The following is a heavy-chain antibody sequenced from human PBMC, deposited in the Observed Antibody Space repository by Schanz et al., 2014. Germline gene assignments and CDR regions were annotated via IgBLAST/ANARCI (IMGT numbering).Heavy chain of an antibody. Sequence: DVQLLESGGGLVQPGGSLRLSCAASGFTFSSYAMSWVRQAPGKGLEWVSAISANDYDTYYAPSVKGRFTVSRDNSDNTLYLQMNNLRAEDTAVYYCARGSGTFDSWGQGTLVTVSS. CDR2: ISANDYDT. CDR3: ARGSGTFDS. V-gene: IGHV3-23*01. CDR1: GFTFSSYA. J-gene: IGHJ4*02. D-gene: IGHD3-3*01.